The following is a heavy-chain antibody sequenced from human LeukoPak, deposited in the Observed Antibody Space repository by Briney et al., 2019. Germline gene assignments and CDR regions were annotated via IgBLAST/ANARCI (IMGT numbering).Heavy chain of an antibody. CDR3: AKKVPANWGSYFDY. J-gene: IGHJ4*02. CDR1: GFTFSSYA. D-gene: IGHD7-27*01. CDR2: ISGSGDST. Sequence: EGSLRLSCAASGFTFSSYAMSWVRQAPGKGLEWVSAISGSGDSTYSTDSVKGRFTISRDNSKNTLYLQMNSLRAEDTAVYYCAKKVPANWGSYFDYWGQGTLVTVSS. V-gene: IGHV3-23*01.